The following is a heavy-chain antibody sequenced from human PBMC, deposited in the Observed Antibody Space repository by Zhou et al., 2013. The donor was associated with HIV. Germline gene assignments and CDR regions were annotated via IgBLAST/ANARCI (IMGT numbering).Heavy chain of an antibody. J-gene: IGHJ4*02. CDR3: ARATAGLGIYFAY. CDR2: INPSGGAT. V-gene: IGHV1-46*01. Sequence: QVHLVQSGAEVKKPGASVKVSCKASGYTFTSYSIHWVRQAPGQGLEWMGIINPSGGATTYAQKFQGRVTMTGDTSTSTVHMELSSLTSEDTAFYFCARATAGLGIYFAYWGQGTLVTVSS. CDR1: GYTFTSYS. D-gene: IGHD7-27*01.